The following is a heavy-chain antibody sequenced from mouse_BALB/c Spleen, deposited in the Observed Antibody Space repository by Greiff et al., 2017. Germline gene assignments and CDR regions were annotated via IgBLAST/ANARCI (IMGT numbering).Heavy chain of an antibody. CDR1: GYTFTSYW. V-gene: IGHV1-5*01. Sequence: VQLQQSGTVLARPGASVKMSCKASGYTFTSYWMHWVKQRPGQGLEWIGAIYPGNSDTSYNQKFKGKAKLTAVTSTSTAYMELSSLTNEDSAVYYCTRSYYYGSSPAMDYWGQGTSVTVSS. CDR3: TRSYYYGSSPAMDY. CDR2: IYPGNSDT. J-gene: IGHJ4*01. D-gene: IGHD1-1*01.